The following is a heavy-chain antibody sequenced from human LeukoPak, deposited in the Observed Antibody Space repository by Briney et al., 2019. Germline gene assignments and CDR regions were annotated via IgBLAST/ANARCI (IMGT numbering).Heavy chain of an antibody. Sequence: EGSLRLSCVASESIIENYAMHWVRQAPGKGLKHAAVIIYDGSKQYFGDSEKGRFTISRDSPKRTLYLNMNSLRPEHTAVYYCASDKFPYVHYAGYFDHWGQGTLVTVSS. V-gene: IGHV3-30*04. D-gene: IGHD4-17*01. CDR1: ESIIENYA. J-gene: IGHJ4*01. CDR2: IIYDGSKQ. CDR3: ASDKFPYVHYAGYFDH.